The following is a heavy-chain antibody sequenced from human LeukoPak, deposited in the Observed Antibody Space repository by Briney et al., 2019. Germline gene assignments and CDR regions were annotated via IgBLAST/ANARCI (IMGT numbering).Heavy chain of an antibody. CDR2: IYYSGST. Sequence: SQTLSLTCTVSGGSISSGGYYWSWIRQHPGKGLEWIGYIYYSGSTYYNPSLRSRVTISVDTSKNQFSLKLSSVTAADTAVYYCARVTRHIVVVTAIPDAFDIWGQGTMVTVSS. CDR1: GGSISSGGYY. J-gene: IGHJ3*02. V-gene: IGHV4-31*03. CDR3: ARVTRHIVVVTAIPDAFDI. D-gene: IGHD2-21*02.